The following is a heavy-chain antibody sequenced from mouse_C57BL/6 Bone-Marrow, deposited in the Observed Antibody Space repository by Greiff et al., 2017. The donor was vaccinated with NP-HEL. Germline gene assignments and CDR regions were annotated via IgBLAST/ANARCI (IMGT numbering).Heavy chain of an antibody. CDR1: GFTFSSYA. V-gene: IGHV5-4*03. J-gene: IGHJ3*01. D-gene: IGHD1-1*01. CDR3: ARDYYGSSYGFAY. CDR2: ISDGGSYT. Sequence: EVKLMESGGGLVKPGGSLKLSCAASGFTFSSYAMSWVRQTPEKRLEWVATISDGGSYTYYPDNVKGRFTISRDTAKNNLYLQMSHLKSEDTAMYYCARDYYGSSYGFAYWGQGTLVTVSA.